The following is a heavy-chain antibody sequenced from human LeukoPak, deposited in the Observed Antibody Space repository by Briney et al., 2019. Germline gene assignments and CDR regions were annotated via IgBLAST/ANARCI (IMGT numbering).Heavy chain of an antibody. CDR3: AREMEDKSFSFGELRKNYYYYMDV. CDR1: GGSFSGYY. V-gene: IGHV4-34*01. D-gene: IGHD3-10*01. CDR2: IYYSGST. J-gene: IGHJ6*03. Sequence: SETLSLTCAVYGGSFSGYYWSWIRQPPGKGLEWIGSIYYSGSTYYNPSLRSRVTISVDTSKNQFSLKLSSVTAADTAVYYCAREMEDKSFSFGELRKNYYYYMDVWGKGTTVTVSS.